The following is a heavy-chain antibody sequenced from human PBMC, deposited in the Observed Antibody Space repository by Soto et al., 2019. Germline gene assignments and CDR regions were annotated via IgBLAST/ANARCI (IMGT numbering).Heavy chain of an antibody. CDR1: GFTFGSCG. CDR3: ATEGAKTTWNFDY. Sequence: LRLSCVASGFTFGSCGMNWVRQAPGKGLEWVAGVSPHGANTYYADSVRGRFIISRDDSRNTVSLDMNSLRGDDSAVYYCATEGAKTTWNFDYWGQGTVVTVSS. J-gene: IGHJ4*02. V-gene: IGHV3-23*01. D-gene: IGHD1-1*01. CDR2: VSPHGANT.